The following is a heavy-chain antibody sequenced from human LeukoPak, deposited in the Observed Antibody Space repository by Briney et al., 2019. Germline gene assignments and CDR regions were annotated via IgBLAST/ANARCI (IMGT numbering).Heavy chain of an antibody. V-gene: IGHV1-2*02. CDR2: INPNSDGT. CDR3: ARTLDGYSLQYFDY. Sequence: ASVKVSCKASGYIFTGYYIHWVRQAPGQGLEWMGWINPNSDGTNYAQKFQGRVTMTRDTSISTAYMELSRLRSDDTAVYYCARTLDGYSLQYFDYGGQGTVVTVSS. D-gene: IGHD5-24*01. CDR1: GYIFTGYY. J-gene: IGHJ4*02.